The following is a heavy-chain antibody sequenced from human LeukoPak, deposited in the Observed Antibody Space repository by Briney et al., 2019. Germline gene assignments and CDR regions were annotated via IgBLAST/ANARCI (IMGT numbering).Heavy chain of an antibody. CDR3: ARVRRGHGDYVRNYYYYMDV. CDR1: GFTFSDYY. V-gene: IGHV3-11*04. CDR2: ISSSGSPI. J-gene: IGHJ6*03. D-gene: IGHD4-17*01. Sequence: PGGSLRLSCAASGFTFSDYYMSWIRQAPGKGLEWVAYISSSGSPIFYIDSVKGRFAISRDNAKNSLYLQMNSLRAEDTAVYYCARVRRGHGDYVRNYYYYMDVWGKGTTVTISS.